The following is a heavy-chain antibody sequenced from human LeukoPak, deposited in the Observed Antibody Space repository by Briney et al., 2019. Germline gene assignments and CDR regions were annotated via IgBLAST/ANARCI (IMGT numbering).Heavy chain of an antibody. V-gene: IGHV3-30-3*01. J-gene: IGHJ4*02. CDR1: GFTFSSYA. CDR3: ARDRGPYLDY. CDR2: ISYDGSNK. D-gene: IGHD3-10*01. Sequence: GGSLRLSCAASGFTFSSYAMHWVRKAPGKGLEWVAVISYDGSNKYYADSVKGRFTISRDNSKNTLYLQMNSLRAEDTAVYYWARDRGPYLDYWGQGTLVTVSS.